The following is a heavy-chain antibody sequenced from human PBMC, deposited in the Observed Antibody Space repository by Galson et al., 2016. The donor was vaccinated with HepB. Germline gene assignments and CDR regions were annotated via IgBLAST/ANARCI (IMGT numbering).Heavy chain of an antibody. CDR2: IDIGGTT. CDR1: GITVSSSY. Sequence: SLRLSCAASGITVSSSYMIWVRQAPGKGLEWVSVIDIGGTTHYADPVKGRFTISRDNSKNSLDLQMNSLRGEDTAVYFCARGTSPDYWGQGTLVIVSS. CDR3: ARGTSPDY. D-gene: IGHD1-7*01. V-gene: IGHV3-66*01. J-gene: IGHJ4*02.